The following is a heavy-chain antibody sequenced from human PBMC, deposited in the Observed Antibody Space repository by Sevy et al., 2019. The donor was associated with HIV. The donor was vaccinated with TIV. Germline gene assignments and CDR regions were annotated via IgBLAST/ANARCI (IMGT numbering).Heavy chain of an antibody. Sequence: GGSLRLSCTASGFTFGDYAMSRFRQAPGKGLEWVGFIRSKSYGGTTEYAASVKGRFTISRDDSKSIAYLQMNSLKTEDTAVYYCTRERTDFDPYYYYGMDVWGQGTTVTVSS. D-gene: IGHD3-9*01. CDR3: TRERTDFDPYYYYGMDV. J-gene: IGHJ6*02. V-gene: IGHV3-49*03. CDR1: GFTFGDYA. CDR2: IRSKSYGGTT.